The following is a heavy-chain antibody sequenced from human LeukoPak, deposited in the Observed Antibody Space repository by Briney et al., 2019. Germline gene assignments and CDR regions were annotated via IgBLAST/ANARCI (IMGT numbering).Heavy chain of an antibody. CDR3: FRQKTAYEILTGYQNWFDP. V-gene: IGHV1-69*06. CDR1: GGTFSSYA. D-gene: IGHD3-9*01. CDR2: IIPLFGTA. Sequence: SLKVSCKAPGGTFSSYAISWVRQAPGQGLEWMGGIIPLFGTANYAQKFQGRVTITADKSTCTAYKELSSLRSEDTVVYYFFRQKTAYEILTGYQNWFDPRSQGTLVTVSS. J-gene: IGHJ5*02.